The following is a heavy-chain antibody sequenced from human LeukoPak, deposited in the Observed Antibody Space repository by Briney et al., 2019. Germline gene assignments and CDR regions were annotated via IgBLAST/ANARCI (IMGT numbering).Heavy chain of an antibody. V-gene: IGHV1-18*01. Sequence: GASVKLSCKASGYTFTSYGISWVRQAPGQGLEWMGWISAYNGNTNYAQKLQGRVTITRDTSKNTAYMELKSLRSDDTTMYYWAGGTDYYVTDWGQGTLVTVSS. CDR1: GYTFTSYG. D-gene: IGHD3-10*02. CDR2: ISAYNGNT. CDR3: AGGTDYYVTD. J-gene: IGHJ4*02.